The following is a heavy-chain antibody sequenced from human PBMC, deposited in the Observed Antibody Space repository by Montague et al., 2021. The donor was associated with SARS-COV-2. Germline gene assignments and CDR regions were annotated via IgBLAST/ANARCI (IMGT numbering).Heavy chain of an antibody. D-gene: IGHD3-9*01. CDR1: GFSLSTSGMC. Sequence: PALVTPTQTLTLTCTFSGFSLSTSGMCVSWIRQPPGKALEWLALIDWDDDKYYSTSLKTRLTISKDTSKNQVVLTMTNMDPVDTATYYCARTHYDILTVSGYYGMDVWGQGTTVTVSS. CDR2: IDWDDDK. CDR3: ARTHYDILTVSGYYGMDV. J-gene: IGHJ6*02. V-gene: IGHV2-70*01.